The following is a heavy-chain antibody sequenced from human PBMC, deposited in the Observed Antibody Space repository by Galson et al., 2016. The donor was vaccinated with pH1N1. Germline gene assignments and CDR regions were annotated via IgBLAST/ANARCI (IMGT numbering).Heavy chain of an antibody. D-gene: IGHD1-26*01. CDR2: INAYSGST. J-gene: IGHJ4*02. CDR3: ALIFGSSGTYTGAARCFDS. V-gene: IGHV1-18*04. CDR1: GYTFSNYA. Sequence: CKASGYTFSNYAFNWVRQAPGQGLEWMGWINAYSGSTNFSQKFQGRLTMTTDTSTSTDYLELRVLKSDYTALYYCALIFGSSGTYTGAARCFDSWGQGSLVTVSS.